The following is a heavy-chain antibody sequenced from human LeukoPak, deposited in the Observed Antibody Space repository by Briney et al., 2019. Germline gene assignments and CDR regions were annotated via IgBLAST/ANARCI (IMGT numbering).Heavy chain of an antibody. Sequence: SVKVSCKASGGTFSSYTISWVRQAPGQGLEWMGRILPILGIANYAQKFQGRVTITADKSTSTAYMELSSLRSEDTAVYYCARARNPYGDFDYWGQGTLVTVSS. CDR3: ARARNPYGDFDY. V-gene: IGHV1-69*02. J-gene: IGHJ4*02. D-gene: IGHD4-17*01. CDR2: ILPILGIA. CDR1: GGTFSSYT.